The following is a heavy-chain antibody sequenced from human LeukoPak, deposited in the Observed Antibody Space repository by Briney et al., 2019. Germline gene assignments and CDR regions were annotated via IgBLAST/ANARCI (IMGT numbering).Heavy chain of an antibody. Sequence: PGGSLRLXCAASGFTFSSYGMHWVRQAPGKGLEWVAFIRYDGSNKYYADSVKGRFTISRDNSKNTLYLQMNSLRAEDTAVYYCAKDFSSSWYWDYWGQGTLVTVSS. CDR2: IRYDGSNK. V-gene: IGHV3-30*02. CDR1: GFTFSSYG. J-gene: IGHJ4*02. CDR3: AKDFSSSWYWDY. D-gene: IGHD6-13*01.